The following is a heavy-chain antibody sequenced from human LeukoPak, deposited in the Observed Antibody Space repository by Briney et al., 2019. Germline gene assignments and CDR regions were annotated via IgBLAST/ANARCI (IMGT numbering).Heavy chain of an antibody. CDR2: VNPNSGGT. J-gene: IGHJ6*03. CDR3: AKDFTSGTRYFYYYMDV. V-gene: IGHV1-2*02. D-gene: IGHD1-1*01. Sequence: ASVKVSCKASGGTFSSYAISWVRQAPGQGLEWMGWVNPNSGGTNYAQKFQGRVTMTRDTSISTAYMELSRLRSDDTAEYYCAKDFTSGTRYFYYYMDVWGRGTTVTVSS. CDR1: GGTFSSYA.